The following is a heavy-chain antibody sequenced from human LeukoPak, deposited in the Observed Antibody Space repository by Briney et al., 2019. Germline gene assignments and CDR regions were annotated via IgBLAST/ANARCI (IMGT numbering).Heavy chain of an antibody. V-gene: IGHV1-3*01. CDR2: INAGGGNT. D-gene: IGHD4-17*01. J-gene: IGHJ4*02. CDR3: AGATDYGDYLLDY. CDR1: GYTFTSYA. Sequence: ASVKVSCKASGYTFTSYAMHWVRQAPGQRLEWMGWINAGGGNTKYSQKYQGRVTITRDTSASTAYMELSSLRSEDTVVYYCAGATDYGDYLLDYWGQGTLVTVSS.